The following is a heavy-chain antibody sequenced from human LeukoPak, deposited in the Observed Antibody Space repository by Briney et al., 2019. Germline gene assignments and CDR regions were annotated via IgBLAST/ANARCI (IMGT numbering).Heavy chain of an antibody. CDR2: IYYSGST. V-gene: IGHV4-30-4*08. CDR1: GGSISSGDYY. CDR3: ARGAAAAVMYYFDY. J-gene: IGHJ4*02. D-gene: IGHD6-13*01. Sequence: PSETLSLTCTVSGGSISSGDYYWSWIRQPPGKGPEWIGYIYYSGSTYYNPSLKSRVTISVDTSKNQFSLKLSSVTAADTAVYYCARGAAAAVMYYFDYWGQGTLVTVSS.